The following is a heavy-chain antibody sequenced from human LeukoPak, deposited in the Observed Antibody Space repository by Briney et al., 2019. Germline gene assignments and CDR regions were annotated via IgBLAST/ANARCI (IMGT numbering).Heavy chain of an antibody. D-gene: IGHD6-13*01. Sequence: SETLSLTCTVSGGSISSSSYYWGWIRQPPGKGLEWIGSIYYSGSTNYNPSLKSRVTISVDTSKNQFSLKLSSVTAADTAVYYCARHGLIAAAGRRGVNWFDLWGQGTLVNVSS. CDR2: IYYSGST. J-gene: IGHJ5*02. CDR1: GGSISSSSYY. CDR3: ARHGLIAAAGRRGVNWFDL. V-gene: IGHV4-39*01.